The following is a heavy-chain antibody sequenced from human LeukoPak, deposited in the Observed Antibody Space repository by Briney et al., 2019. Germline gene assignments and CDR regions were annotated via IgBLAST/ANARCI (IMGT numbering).Heavy chain of an antibody. V-gene: IGHV3-30*18. CDR3: AKDITMVRGVPDY. D-gene: IGHD3-10*01. Sequence: GSLRLSCAASGFTFSSYGMHWVRQAPGKGLEWVAVISYDGSNKYYADSVKGRFTISRDNSKNTLYLQMNSLRAEDTAVYYCAKDITMVRGVPDYWGQGTLVTVSS. J-gene: IGHJ4*02. CDR2: ISYDGSNK. CDR1: GFTFSSYG.